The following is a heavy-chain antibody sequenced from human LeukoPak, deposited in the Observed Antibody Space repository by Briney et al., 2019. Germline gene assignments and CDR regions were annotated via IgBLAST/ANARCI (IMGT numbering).Heavy chain of an antibody. CDR2: IIPIHGIA. CDR1: GGTFSSCT. Sequence: SVKVSCKASGGTFSSCTISWVRQAPGQGLEWMGRIIPIHGIANYAQNFQGRVTITADKSTSTAYMELSSLRSEDTAVYYCARNYYDSSGYLTLWGQGTLVTVSS. D-gene: IGHD3-22*01. CDR3: ARNYYDSSGYLTL. V-gene: IGHV1-69*02. J-gene: IGHJ1*01.